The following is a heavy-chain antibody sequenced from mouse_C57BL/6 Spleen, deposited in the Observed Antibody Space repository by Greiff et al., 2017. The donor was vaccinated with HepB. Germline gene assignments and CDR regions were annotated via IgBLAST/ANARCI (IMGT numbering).Heavy chain of an antibody. CDR1: GFTFSSYA. Sequence: EVQLVESGGGLVKPGGSLKLSCAASGFTFSSYAMSWVRQTPEKRLEWVATISDGGSYTYYPDNVKGRFTISRDNAKNNLYLQMSHLKSEDTAMYYCARGFTALGVYFDYWGQGTTLTVSS. CDR2: ISDGGSYT. CDR3: ARGFTALGVYFDY. D-gene: IGHD3-1*01. J-gene: IGHJ2*01. V-gene: IGHV5-4*01.